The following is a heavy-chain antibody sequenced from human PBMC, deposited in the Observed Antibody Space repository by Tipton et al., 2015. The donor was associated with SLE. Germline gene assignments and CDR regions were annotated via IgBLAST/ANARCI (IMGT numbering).Heavy chain of an antibody. D-gene: IGHD4-11*01. V-gene: IGHV4-61*02. CDR2: IYTSGST. J-gene: IGHJ4*02. CDR1: GGSISSGSYY. CDR3: ARVAYSNYNY. Sequence: LRLSCTVSGGSISSGSYYWSWIRQPAGKGLEWIGRIYTSGSTNYNPSLKSRVTISVDTSRNQFSLKLSSVTAADTAVYYCARVAYSNYNYWGQGTLVTVSS.